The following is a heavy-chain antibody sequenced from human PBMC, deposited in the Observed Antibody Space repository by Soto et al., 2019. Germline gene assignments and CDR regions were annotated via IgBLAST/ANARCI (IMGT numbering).Heavy chain of an antibody. CDR3: ARQATYYDILTGYYFDY. CDR2: IYPAASDA. Sequence: GESLKISCKASGYKFSSYWIAWLRQVPGKGLEWMGVIYPAASDARYSPSFQGQVTISVDNSISTAYLQWSSLKASDTAMYYCARQATYYDILTGYYFDYWGQGTPVTVSS. V-gene: IGHV5-51*01. D-gene: IGHD3-9*01. CDR1: GYKFSSYW. J-gene: IGHJ4*02.